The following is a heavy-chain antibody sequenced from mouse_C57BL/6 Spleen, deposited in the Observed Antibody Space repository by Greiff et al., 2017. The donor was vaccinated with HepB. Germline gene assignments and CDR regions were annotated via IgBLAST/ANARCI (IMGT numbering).Heavy chain of an antibody. D-gene: IGHD6-5*01. J-gene: IGHJ3*01. CDR3: ARDQYARFAY. CDR1: GYSITSGYY. CDR2: ISYDGSN. Sequence: EVQLQESGPGLVKPSQSLSLTCSVTGYSITSGYYWNWIRQFPGNKLEWMGYISYDGSNNYNPSLKNRISITRDTSKNQFFLKLNSVTTEDTATYYCARDQYARFAYWGQGTLVTVSA. V-gene: IGHV3-6*01.